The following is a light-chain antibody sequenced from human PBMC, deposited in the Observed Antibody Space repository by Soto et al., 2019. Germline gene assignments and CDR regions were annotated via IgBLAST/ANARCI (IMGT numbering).Light chain of an antibody. CDR1: SSDVGGYNY. CDR3: SSFTSSMTNV. Sequence: QSALTQPASVSGSPGQSITISCTGTSSDVGGYNYVSWYQQLPGKAPKLILYDVTDRPSGVSYRFSGSKSGNTASLTISGLQAADEADYFCSSFTSSMTNVFGSGTKLTVL. J-gene: IGLJ1*01. V-gene: IGLV2-14*01. CDR2: DVT.